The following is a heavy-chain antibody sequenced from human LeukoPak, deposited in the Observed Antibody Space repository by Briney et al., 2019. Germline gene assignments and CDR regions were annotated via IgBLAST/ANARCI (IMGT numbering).Heavy chain of an antibody. V-gene: IGHV1-3*01. CDR1: GYTFTSYA. CDR3: ARVRQLPNWFDP. CDR2: INAGNGNT. D-gene: IGHD6-6*01. Sequence: ASVKVSCKASGYTFTSYAMHWVRQAPGQRLEWMGWINAGNGNTKYSQKFQGRVTITRDTSASTAYMELGSLRSEDTAVYYCARVRQLPNWFDPWGQGTLVTVSS. J-gene: IGHJ5*02.